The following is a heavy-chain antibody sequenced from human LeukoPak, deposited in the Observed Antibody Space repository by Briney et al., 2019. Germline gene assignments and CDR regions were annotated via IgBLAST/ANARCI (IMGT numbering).Heavy chain of an antibody. Sequence: SETLSLTCTVSGGSISSGGYYWSWIRQHPGKGLEWIGYIYYSGSTYYNPSLKSRVTISVDTSKNQFSLKLSSVTAADTAVYYCARGRYYYDSSGYSFDYWGQGTLVTVSS. CDR3: ARGRYYYDSSGYSFDY. CDR2: IYYSGST. J-gene: IGHJ4*02. D-gene: IGHD3-22*01. V-gene: IGHV4-31*03. CDR1: GGSISSGGYY.